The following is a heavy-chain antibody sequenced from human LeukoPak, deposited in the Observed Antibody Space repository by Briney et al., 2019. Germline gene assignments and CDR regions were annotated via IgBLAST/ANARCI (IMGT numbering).Heavy chain of an antibody. V-gene: IGHV4-4*02. D-gene: IGHD1-26*01. J-gene: IGHJ4*02. CDR3: ARGEWERTFDY. CDR2: IYYSGST. Sequence: SETLSLTCAVSGGSISSSNWWSWVRQPPGKGLEWIGYIYYSGSTNYNPSLKSRVTISVDTSKNQFSLKLSSVTAADTAVYYCARGEWERTFDYWGQGTLVTVSS. CDR1: GGSISSSNW.